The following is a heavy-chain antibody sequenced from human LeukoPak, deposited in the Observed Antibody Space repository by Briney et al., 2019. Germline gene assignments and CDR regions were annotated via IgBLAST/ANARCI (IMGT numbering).Heavy chain of an antibody. CDR3: ARGRGPYLKYYFDY. CDR1: GFTFSSYS. Sequence: GGSLRLSCAASGFTFSSYSMNWVRQAPGKGLEWVSSISSSSSYIYYADSVKGRFTISRDNAKNSLYLQMNSLRAEDTAVYYCARGRGPYLKYYFDYWGQGTLVTVSS. D-gene: IGHD3-10*01. J-gene: IGHJ4*02. V-gene: IGHV3-21*04. CDR2: ISSSSSYI.